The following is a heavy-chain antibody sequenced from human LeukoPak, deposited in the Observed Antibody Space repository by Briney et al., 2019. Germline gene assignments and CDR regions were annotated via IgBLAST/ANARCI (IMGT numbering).Heavy chain of an antibody. J-gene: IGHJ4*02. CDR3: ASPSRSYGRGHFDY. D-gene: IGHD1-26*01. Sequence: SETLSLTCTVSGGSISSSSYYWGWIRQPPGKGLEWIGSIYYSGSTYYNPSLKSRVTISVDTSKNQFSLKLSSVTAADTAVYYCASPSRSYGRGHFDYWGQGTLVTVSS. CDR1: GGSISSSSYY. V-gene: IGHV4-39*01. CDR2: IYYSGST.